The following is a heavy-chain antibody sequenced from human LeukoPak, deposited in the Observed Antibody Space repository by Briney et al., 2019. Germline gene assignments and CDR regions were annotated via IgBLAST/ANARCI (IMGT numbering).Heavy chain of an antibody. V-gene: IGHV3-48*03. J-gene: IGHJ4*02. CDR2: ISSSGGKK. CDR3: ARVKADYFDY. Sequence: GGSLRLSCAASGFTFSSYWMTWVRQAPGKGLEWVSYISSSGGKKYYADSVKGRFTISRDNAKNSLYLQMNSLRAEDTAVYYCARVKADYFDYWGQGILVTVSS. D-gene: IGHD6-19*01. CDR1: GFTFSSYW.